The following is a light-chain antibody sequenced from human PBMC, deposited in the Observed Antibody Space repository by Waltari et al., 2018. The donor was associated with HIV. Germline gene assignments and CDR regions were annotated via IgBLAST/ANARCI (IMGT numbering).Light chain of an antibody. CDR3: CAYTGAYTSGV. CDR2: DVS. Sequence: QSALTQPRPVSGSPGQSVTIPCTGTRSDFGGYIYVPWYQQHPGKAPKLLIHDVSTRPSGVPDRFSGSKSGNTASLTISGLQAEDEADYYCCAYTGAYTSGVFGAGTQLTVL. CDR1: RSDFGGYIY. J-gene: IGLJ3*02. V-gene: IGLV2-11*01.